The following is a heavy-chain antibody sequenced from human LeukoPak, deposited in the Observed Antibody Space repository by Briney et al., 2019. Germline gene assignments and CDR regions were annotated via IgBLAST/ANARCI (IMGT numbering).Heavy chain of an antibody. J-gene: IGHJ2*01. CDR1: GFTFSSHW. V-gene: IGHV3-74*01. CDR3: AKGNWGERLDWYFDL. D-gene: IGHD1-26*01. Sequence: GGSLRLSCAASGFTFSSHWMHWVRQAPGKGLVWVSRINTDGSTTSYADSVQGRFTISRDNAKNTLYLQMNSLRAEDTAVYYCAKGNWGERLDWYFDLWGRGTLVTVSS. CDR2: INTDGSTT.